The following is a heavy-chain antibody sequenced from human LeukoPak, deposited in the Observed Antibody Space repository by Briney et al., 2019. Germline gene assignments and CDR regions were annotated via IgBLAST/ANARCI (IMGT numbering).Heavy chain of an antibody. CDR1: GYTFTSYD. CDR3: ARVSTVLRSSNHPVKFDY. J-gene: IGHJ4*02. CDR2: MNPNNGNT. D-gene: IGHD3-3*01. Sequence: ASVKVSCKASGYTFTSYDINWVRQATGQGLEWMGWMNPNNGNTGYAQKFQGRVTMTRDTSISTAYMELSRLRSDDTAVYYCARVSTVLRSSNHPVKFDYWGQGTLVTVSS. V-gene: IGHV1-8*01.